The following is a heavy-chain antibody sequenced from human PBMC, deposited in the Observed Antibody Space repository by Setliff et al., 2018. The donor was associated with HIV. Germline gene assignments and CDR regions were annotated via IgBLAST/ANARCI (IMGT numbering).Heavy chain of an antibody. Sequence: PSETLSLTCTVSGGSISSTNYFWGWIRQPPGKGLEWIGTIYYNGSTYYNPSLKSRVTLSVELSKNHFSLELTSVTAADTAVYYCARQSYYVTGSFYTDVFDLWGQGTVVTVS. V-gene: IGHV4-39*01. D-gene: IGHD3-10*01. J-gene: IGHJ3*01. CDR3: ARQSYYVTGSFYTDVFDL. CDR2: IYYNGST. CDR1: GGSISSTNYF.